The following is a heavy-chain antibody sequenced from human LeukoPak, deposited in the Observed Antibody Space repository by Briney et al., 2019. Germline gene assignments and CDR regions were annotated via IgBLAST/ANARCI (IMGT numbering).Heavy chain of an antibody. CDR3: ARDRDMIVVVITSDAFDI. V-gene: IGHV1-18*01. CDR1: GYTFTSYG. J-gene: IGHJ3*02. CDR2: ISAYNGNT. D-gene: IGHD3-22*01. Sequence: ASVKVSCKASGYTFTSYGISWVRQAPGQGLEWMGWISAYNGNTNYAQKLQGRVTMTTDTSTSTAYMELRSLRSDDTAVYYCARDRDMIVVVITSDAFDIWSQGTMVTVSS.